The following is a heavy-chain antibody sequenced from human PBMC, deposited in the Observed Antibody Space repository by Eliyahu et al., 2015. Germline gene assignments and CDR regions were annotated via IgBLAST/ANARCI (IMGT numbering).Heavy chain of an antibody. CDR1: GXTFXXXW. D-gene: IGHD6-13*01. V-gene: IGHV3-15*01. CDR3: TTTVPLGIAAAGTIGDWYFDL. CDR2: IKSKTDGGTT. Sequence: EVQLVESGGGLVKPGGSLRLSCAASGXTFXXXWXXWVRXAPGKGLEWVGRIKSKTDGGTTDYAAPVKGRFTISRDDSKNTLYLQMNSLKTEDTAVYYCTTTVPLGIAAAGTIGDWYFDLWGRGTLVTVSS. J-gene: IGHJ2*01.